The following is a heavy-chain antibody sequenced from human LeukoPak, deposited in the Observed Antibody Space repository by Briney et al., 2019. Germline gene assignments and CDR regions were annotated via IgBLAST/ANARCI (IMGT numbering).Heavy chain of an antibody. Sequence: ASVKVSCKASGYTFTGYYMHWVRQAPGQGLEWMGWINPNSGGTNYAQRFQGRVTMTRDTSISTAYMELSRLRSDDTAVYYCARGGYSSSWFIPDFGYWGQGTLVTVSS. CDR2: INPNSGGT. D-gene: IGHD6-13*01. CDR1: GYTFTGYY. J-gene: IGHJ4*02. CDR3: ARGGYSSSWFIPDFGY. V-gene: IGHV1-2*02.